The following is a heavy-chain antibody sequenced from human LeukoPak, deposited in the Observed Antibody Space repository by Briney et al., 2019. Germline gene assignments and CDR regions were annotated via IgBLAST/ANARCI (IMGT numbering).Heavy chain of an antibody. CDR2: INHSGST. Sequence: SETLSLTCAVYGGSFSGYYWSWIRQPPGKGLEWIGEINHSGSTNYNPSLKSRVTISVDTSKNQFSLKLSSVTAADTAVYYCARGRGYDFGRGYYYGMDVWGQGTTVTVSS. CDR1: GGSFSGYY. CDR3: ARGRGYDFGRGYYYGMDV. J-gene: IGHJ6*02. V-gene: IGHV4-34*01. D-gene: IGHD5-12*01.